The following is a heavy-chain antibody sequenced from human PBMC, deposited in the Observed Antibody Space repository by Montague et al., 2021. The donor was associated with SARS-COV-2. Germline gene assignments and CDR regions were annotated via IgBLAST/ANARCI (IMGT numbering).Heavy chain of an antibody. D-gene: IGHD5-12*01. CDR2: IYYSGST. V-gene: IGHV4-39*01. CDR3: ASPNIVARTDYYYGTDV. CDR1: GDSISTSQYY. Sequence: SETLSLTCTVSGDSISTSQYYWGWIRQPPGKGLEWIGTIYYSGSTYYNPSLKSRVTISEDTSKNQFSLRLSSVTAADTAVYYCASPNIVARTDYYYGTDVWGRGTTVTVSS. J-gene: IGHJ6*02.